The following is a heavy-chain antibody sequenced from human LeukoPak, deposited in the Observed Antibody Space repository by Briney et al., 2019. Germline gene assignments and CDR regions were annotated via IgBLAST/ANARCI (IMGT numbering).Heavy chain of an antibody. D-gene: IGHD3-22*01. J-gene: IGHJ5*02. V-gene: IGHV1-3*01. CDR3: ARDGRYYYDSSGSNWFDP. Sequence: ASVKVSCKASGYTFTSYAMHWVRQAPGQRLEWMGWINAGNGNTKYSQKFQGRVTITADESTSTAYMELSSLRSEDTAVYYCARDGRYYYDSSGSNWFDPWGQGTLVTVSS. CDR1: GYTFTSYA. CDR2: INAGNGNT.